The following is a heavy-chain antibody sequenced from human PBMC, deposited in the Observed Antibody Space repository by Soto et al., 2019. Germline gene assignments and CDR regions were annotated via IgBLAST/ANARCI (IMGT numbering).Heavy chain of an antibody. CDR1: GGTFSSYA. V-gene: IGHV1-69*01. CDR3: ARMSLEYSSSSYFDY. CDR2: IIPIFGTA. Sequence: QVQLVQSGAEVKKPGSSVKVSCKASGGTFSSYAISWVRQAPGQGLEWMGGIIPIFGTANYAQKFQGRVTITADESTSTAYIELSSLRSEDTAAYYRARMSLEYSSSSYFDYWGQGTLVTVSS. J-gene: IGHJ4*02. D-gene: IGHD6-6*01.